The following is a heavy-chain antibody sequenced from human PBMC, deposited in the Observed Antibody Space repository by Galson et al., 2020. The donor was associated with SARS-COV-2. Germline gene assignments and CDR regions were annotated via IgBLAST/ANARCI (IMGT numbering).Heavy chain of an antibody. CDR2: VYYSRSTYYSGST. CDR1: GGSISSSSYY. D-gene: IGHD3-10*01. CDR3: ARLSDSGSGPDY. V-gene: IGHV4-39*01. J-gene: IGHJ4*02. Sequence: SETLSLTCTVSGGSISSSSYYWGWIRQPPGKGLEWIGSVYYSRSTYYSGSTYYNPSLESRVTISVDTSKNQFSLKLNSVTAADTAVYYCARLSDSGSGPDYWGQGTLVTVSS.